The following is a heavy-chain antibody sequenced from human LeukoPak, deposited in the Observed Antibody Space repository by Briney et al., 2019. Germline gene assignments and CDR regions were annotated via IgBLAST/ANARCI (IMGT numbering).Heavy chain of an antibody. D-gene: IGHD3-22*01. CDR3: GRLDDYDYSAW. CDR2: INHSGST. J-gene: IGHJ4*02. Sequence: SETLSLTCAVYGGSFSGYYWSYIRQPPGKGLEWIGEINHSGSTNYIPSLKSRVTISVDTSKNQFSLKLNSVTAADTAVYFCGRLDDYDYSAWWGQGILVTVSS. V-gene: IGHV4-34*01. CDR1: GGSFSGYY.